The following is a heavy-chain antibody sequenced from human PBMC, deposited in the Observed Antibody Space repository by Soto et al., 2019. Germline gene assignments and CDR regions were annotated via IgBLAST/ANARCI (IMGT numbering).Heavy chain of an antibody. Sequence: QVQLVQSGAEVKKPGSSVKVSCKASGGTFSSYAISWVRQAPGQGLEWMGGIIPIFGTANYAQKFQGRVTITADESTSTAYMELSSLRSEDTAVYYCARDSPPIVLMVYAISGWFDPWGQGTLVTVSS. V-gene: IGHV1-69*12. CDR3: ARDSPPIVLMVYAISGWFDP. J-gene: IGHJ5*02. CDR2: IIPIFGTA. D-gene: IGHD2-8*01. CDR1: GGTFSSYA.